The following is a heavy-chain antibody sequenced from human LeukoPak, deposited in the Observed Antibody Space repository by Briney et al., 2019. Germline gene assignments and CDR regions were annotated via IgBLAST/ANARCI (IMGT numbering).Heavy chain of an antibody. Sequence: SETLSLTCTVSGGSISSSSYYWGWIRQPPGKGLEWIGSIYYSGSSSYNPSLKSRVTISVDTSKNQFSLKLSSVTAADTAVYYCARSYIVATMSFDYWGQGTLVTVSS. J-gene: IGHJ4*02. CDR3: ARSYIVATMSFDY. D-gene: IGHD5-12*01. CDR2: IYYSGSS. V-gene: IGHV4-39*07. CDR1: GGSISSSSYY.